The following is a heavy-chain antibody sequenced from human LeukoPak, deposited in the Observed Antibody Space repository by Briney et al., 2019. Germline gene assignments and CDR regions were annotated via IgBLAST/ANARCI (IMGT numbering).Heavy chain of an antibody. Sequence: GGSLRLSCTASGFTFGDYAMSWFRQAPGKGLEWVGFIRSKAYGGTTEYAASVKGRFTISRDDSKSIAYLQMNSLKTVDTAVYYCTTTGVYYYYGMDVWGQGTTVTVSS. CDR3: TTTGVYYYYGMDV. J-gene: IGHJ6*02. D-gene: IGHD1-1*01. V-gene: IGHV3-49*03. CDR1: GFTFGDYA. CDR2: IRSKAYGGTT.